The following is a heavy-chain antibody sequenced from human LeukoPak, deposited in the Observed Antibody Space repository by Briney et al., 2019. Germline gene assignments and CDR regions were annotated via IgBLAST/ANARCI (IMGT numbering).Heavy chain of an antibody. CDR3: ARGTIQLWPNFDY. V-gene: IGHV4-34*01. D-gene: IGHD5-18*01. CDR1: GGSFSGYY. Sequence: SETLSLTCTVSGGSFSGYYWSWIRQPPGKGLEWIGGINHSGSTNYNPSLTSRVTISVDTSKNQFSLKLSSVTAADTAVYYCARGTIQLWPNFDYWGQGTLVSVSS. J-gene: IGHJ4*02. CDR2: INHSGST.